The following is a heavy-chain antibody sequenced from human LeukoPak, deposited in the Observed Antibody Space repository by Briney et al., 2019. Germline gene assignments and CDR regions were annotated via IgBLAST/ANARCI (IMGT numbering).Heavy chain of an antibody. CDR3: SRENGAFSPFGY. J-gene: IGHJ4*02. Sequence: PSETLSLTCGVSGGSISNTTWWSCFRQPPGRDLQWTGEIALTGLTHYNPSLQSRCTSSLDNSKNPLSLKLTSFTAADHAVYYCSRENGAFSPFGYWGQATLVTVLS. CDR1: GGSISNTTW. D-gene: IGHD3-3*01. CDR2: IALTGLT. V-gene: IGHV4-4*02.